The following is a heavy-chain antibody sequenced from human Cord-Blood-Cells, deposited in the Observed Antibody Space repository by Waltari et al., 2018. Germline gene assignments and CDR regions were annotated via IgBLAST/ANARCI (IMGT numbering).Heavy chain of an antibody. CDR3: TTAVVPAASYYYYGMDV. D-gene: IGHD2-2*01. CDR1: GFTFSNAW. J-gene: IGHJ6*02. Sequence: VQLVESGGGLVKPGGSLRLSCAASGFTFSNAWMSWVRQAPGKGLEWVGRIKSKTDGGTTDYAAPVKGRFTISRDDSKNTLYLQMNSLKTEDTAVYYCTTAVVPAASYYYYGMDVWGQGTTVTVSS. V-gene: IGHV3-15*01. CDR2: IKSKTDGGTT.